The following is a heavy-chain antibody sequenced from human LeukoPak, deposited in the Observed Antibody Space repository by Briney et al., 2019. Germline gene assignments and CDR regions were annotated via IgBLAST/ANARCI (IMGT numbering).Heavy chain of an antibody. Sequence: ASVKVSCKASGYTFSNYGITWVRQAPGQGLEWMGWISANNGDTNIAQKFQGRVPMTTDTSTSTAYMQLGSLRSDDTAVYYCARRGPTHYYYYMDVWGKGTTVVVSS. D-gene: IGHD3-10*01. J-gene: IGHJ6*03. CDR2: ISANNGDT. CDR3: ARRGPTHYYYYMDV. V-gene: IGHV1-18*04. CDR1: GYTFSNYG.